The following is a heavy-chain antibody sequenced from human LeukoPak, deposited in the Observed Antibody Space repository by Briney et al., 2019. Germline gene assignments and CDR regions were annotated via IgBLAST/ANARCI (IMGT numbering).Heavy chain of an antibody. CDR1: GYTFINYG. CDR3: ARPWMAGYYYYYYMDV. Sequence: ASVKVSCKASGYTFINYGINWVRQAPGQGLEWMGIINPSGGSTSYTQKFQGRVTMTRDMSTSTVFMELTSLRSEDTAVYYCARPWMAGYYYYYYMDVWGKGTTVTVSS. V-gene: IGHV1-46*01. CDR2: INPSGGST. J-gene: IGHJ6*03. D-gene: IGHD5-12*01.